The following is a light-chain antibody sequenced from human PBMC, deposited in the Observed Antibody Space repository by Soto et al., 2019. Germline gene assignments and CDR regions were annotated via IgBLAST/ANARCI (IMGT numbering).Light chain of an antibody. CDR3: LQYGTPWWT. J-gene: IGKJ1*01. Sequence: EIVLTQSPGTLSLSPGERVTLSCGASQSVHATYSAWYQQKPGQAPRLLIYGASNRATGIPDRFSGSGSGTDFTLTVSRLEPEDFAVYYCLQYGTPWWTFGQGARVEIK. CDR2: GAS. CDR1: QSVHATY. V-gene: IGKV3-20*01.